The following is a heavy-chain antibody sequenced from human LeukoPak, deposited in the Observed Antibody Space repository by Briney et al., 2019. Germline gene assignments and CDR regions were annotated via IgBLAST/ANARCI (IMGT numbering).Heavy chain of an antibody. D-gene: IGHD1-26*01. CDR3: ARVGSGSYYEYAFDI. CDR1: GYTFTSYD. CDR2: MNPNSGNT. V-gene: IGHV1-8*03. J-gene: IGHJ3*02. Sequence: ASVKVSCKASGYTFTSYDINWVRQATGQGLEWMGWMNPNSGNTGYAQKFQGRVTITRDTSASTAYMELSSLRSEDTAVYYCARVGSGSYYEYAFDIWGQGTMVTVSS.